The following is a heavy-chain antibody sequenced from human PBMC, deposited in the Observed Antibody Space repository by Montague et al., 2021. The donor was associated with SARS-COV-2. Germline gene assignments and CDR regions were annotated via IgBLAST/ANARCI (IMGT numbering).Heavy chain of an antibody. Sequence: SETLSLTCTVSGASVGSSDWGWIRQSPGKGLEWIGYFCSVGSTDYNPSLKSRATISRDTSKNQFSLKVRSVTAADTAVYYCARETMTADAFVIWGQGTMVTVSS. D-gene: IGHD1-14*01. CDR2: FCSVGST. CDR3: ARETMTADAFVI. CDR1: GASVGSSD. J-gene: IGHJ3*02. V-gene: IGHV4-59*02.